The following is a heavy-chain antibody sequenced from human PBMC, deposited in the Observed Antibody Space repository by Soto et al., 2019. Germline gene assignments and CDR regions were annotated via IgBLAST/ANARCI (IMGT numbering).Heavy chain of an antibody. CDR3: AKDPNYYDFWAGSYYYNGMDV. Sequence: QVQLVQSGAEVKAPGASVKVACKTSGYTFTNYFVHWVRQAPGQGLEWMGAINPGNRITNYALKFQGRVTMTRDTSTNTVYLELSSLRSEDTAVYSCAKDPNYYDFWAGSYYYNGMDVWGQGTTVTVSS. CDR2: INPGNRIT. D-gene: IGHD3-3*01. V-gene: IGHV1-46*01. CDR1: GYTFTNYF. J-gene: IGHJ6*02.